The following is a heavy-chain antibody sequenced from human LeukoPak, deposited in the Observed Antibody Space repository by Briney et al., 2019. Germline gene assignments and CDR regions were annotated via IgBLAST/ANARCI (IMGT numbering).Heavy chain of an antibody. CDR1: GGSISSGGYY. CDR3: ARGSTATIFGVVHDY. J-gene: IGHJ4*02. CDR2: IYHSGST. D-gene: IGHD3-3*01. V-gene: IGHV4-30-2*01. Sequence: SETLSLTCTVSGGSISSGGYYWSWIRQPPGKGLEWIGYIYHSGSTYYNPSLKSRVTISVDRSKNQFSLKLSSVTAADTAVYYCARGSTATIFGVVHDYWGQGTLVTVSS.